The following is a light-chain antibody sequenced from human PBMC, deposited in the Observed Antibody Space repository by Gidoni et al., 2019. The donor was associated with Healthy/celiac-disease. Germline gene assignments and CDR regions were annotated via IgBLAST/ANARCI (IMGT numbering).Light chain of an antibody. CDR2: LGS. CDR1: QNLLHRNGYNY. J-gene: IGKJ4*01. V-gene: IGKV2-28*01. Sequence: DIVMTQSPLSLPVTTGQPASISCRSSQNLLHRNGYNYLDWYLQKPGQSPQLLIYLGSNRASGVPDRFSGSGSGTDFTLKISRVEAEDVGVYYCMQALQTPLTFGGGTKVEIK. CDR3: MQALQTPLT.